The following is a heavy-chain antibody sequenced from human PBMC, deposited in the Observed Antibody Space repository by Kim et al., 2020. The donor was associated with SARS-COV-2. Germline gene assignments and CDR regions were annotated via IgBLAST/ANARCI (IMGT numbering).Heavy chain of an antibody. V-gene: IGHV3-9*01. CDR3: AKALTYTIAAAGTFDY. CDR2: ISWNSGSI. Sequence: GGSLRLSCAASGFTFDDYAMHWVRQAPGKGLEWVSGISWNSGSIGYADSVKGRFTISRDNAKNSLYLQMNSLRAEDTALYYCAKALTYTIAAAGTFDYWGQGTLVTVSS. CDR1: GFTFDDYA. D-gene: IGHD6-13*01. J-gene: IGHJ4*02.